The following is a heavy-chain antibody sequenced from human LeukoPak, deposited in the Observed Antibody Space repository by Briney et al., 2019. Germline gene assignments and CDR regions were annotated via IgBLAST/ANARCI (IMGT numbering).Heavy chain of an antibody. CDR1: GYTFTGYY. CDR3: ARRTKNDYGDYGAFDI. Sequence: ASVKVSCKASGYTFTGYYMHWVRQAPGQGLEWMGWINPNSGGTNYAQKFQGRVTMTRDTSISTAYMELSRLRSDDTAVYYCARRTKNDYGDYGAFDIWGQGTMVTVSS. J-gene: IGHJ3*02. V-gene: IGHV1-2*02. CDR2: INPNSGGT. D-gene: IGHD4-17*01.